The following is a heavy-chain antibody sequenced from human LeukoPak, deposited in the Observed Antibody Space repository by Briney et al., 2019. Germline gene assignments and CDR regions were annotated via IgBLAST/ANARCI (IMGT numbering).Heavy chain of an antibody. J-gene: IGHJ6*03. V-gene: IGHV4-59*01. CDR2: IYYSGST. D-gene: IGHD6-6*01. Sequence: SEALSLTCTVSGGSISSYYWSWIRQPPGKGLEWIGYIYYSGSTNYNPSLKSRVTISVDTSKNQFSLKLSSVTAADTAVYYCARGSSSSGLYYYYYMDVWGKGTTVTVSS. CDR1: GGSISSYY. CDR3: ARGSSSSGLYYYYYMDV.